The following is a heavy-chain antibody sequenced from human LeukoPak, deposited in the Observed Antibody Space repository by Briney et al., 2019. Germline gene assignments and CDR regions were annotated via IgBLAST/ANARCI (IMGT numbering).Heavy chain of an antibody. Sequence: SETLSLTCTVSGGSISSSSYYWAWIRQPLGKGLEWIGSINYSGNTYYNPSLRSRVTISVDTARNHFSLKLSSVTAADTAVYYCARRMVAAHSWFDPWGQGARVTVSS. CDR3: ARRMVAAHSWFDP. V-gene: IGHV4-39*02. J-gene: IGHJ5*02. CDR1: GGSISSSSYY. CDR2: INYSGNT. D-gene: IGHD2-15*01.